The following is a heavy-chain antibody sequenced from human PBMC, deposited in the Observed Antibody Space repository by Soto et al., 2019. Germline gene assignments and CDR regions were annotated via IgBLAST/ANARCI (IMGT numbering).Heavy chain of an antibody. Sequence: QVQLVYSGGGLVKPGGSLRISCAASGFTFSDYYMTWFRQAPGKGPECLSYMSSSGTDMYYADSVRGRFTISRDNAQNPLYLQMKGRRADGPAVFYVAGGPGGGGDYWGQGTLVTVSS. J-gene: IGHJ4*02. CDR2: MSSSGTDM. CDR3: AGGPGGGGDY. CDR1: GFTFSDYY. V-gene: IGHV3-11*01. D-gene: IGHD3-10*01.